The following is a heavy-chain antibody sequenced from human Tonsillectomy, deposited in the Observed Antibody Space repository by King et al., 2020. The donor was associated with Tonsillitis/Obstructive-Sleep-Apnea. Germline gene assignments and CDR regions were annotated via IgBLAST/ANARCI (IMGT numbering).Heavy chain of an antibody. D-gene: IGHD3-10*01. CDR2: IYYSGST. V-gene: IGHV4-39*01. J-gene: IGHJ4*02. CDR1: GGSLSSSSYY. CDR3: ARLGLVRGVFGYYIDY. Sequence: QLQESGPGLVKPSETLSLTCTVSGGSLSSSSYYWGWIRQPPGKGLEWIGGIYYSGSTYYNPSLKSRVTISVDTSKNQFSLKLSSVTAADTAVYYCARLGLVRGVFGYYIDYWGQGTLVTVSS.